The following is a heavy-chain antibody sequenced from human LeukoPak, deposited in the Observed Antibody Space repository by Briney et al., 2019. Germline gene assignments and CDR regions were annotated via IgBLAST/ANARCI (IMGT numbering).Heavy chain of an antibody. Sequence: GGSLRLSCAASGFTFSSYSMNWVRQAPGKGLEWVSYISSSSSNIYYADSVRGRFTISRDNSKNTLYLQMNSLRAEDTAVYYCARELGGKGDYWGQGTLVTVSS. D-gene: IGHD6-25*01. V-gene: IGHV3-48*01. CDR3: ARELGGKGDY. CDR1: GFTFSSYS. J-gene: IGHJ4*02. CDR2: ISSSSSNI.